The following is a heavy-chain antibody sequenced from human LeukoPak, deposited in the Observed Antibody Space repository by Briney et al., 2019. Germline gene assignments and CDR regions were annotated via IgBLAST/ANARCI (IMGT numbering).Heavy chain of an antibody. CDR3: AKDRTHLLDYDSSGFPTGSYFDY. V-gene: IGHV3-30*02. J-gene: IGHJ4*02. CDR2: IRYDGSSK. D-gene: IGHD3-22*01. CDR1: GFTFSSYG. Sequence: PGGSLRLSCAASGFTFSSYGMHWVRQAPGKGLEWVAFIRYDGSSKYYADSVEGRFTISRDNSKNTLYLQMNSLRAEDTAVYYCAKDRTHLLDYDSSGFPTGSYFDYWGQGTLVTVSS.